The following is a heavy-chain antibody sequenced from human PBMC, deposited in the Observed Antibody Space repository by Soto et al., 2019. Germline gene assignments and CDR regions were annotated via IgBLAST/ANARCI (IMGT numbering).Heavy chain of an antibody. D-gene: IGHD6-13*01. CDR1: GGTFSSYA. J-gene: IGHJ6*02. V-gene: IGHV1-69*06. Sequence: ASVKVSCKASGGTFSSYAISWVRQAPGQGVEWMGGIIPIFGTANYAQKFQGRVTITADKSTSTAYMELSSLRSEDTAVYYCASRXPPQQLEGYYYYYGMDVWGQGTTVTVSS. CDR3: ASRXPPQQLEGYYYYYGMDV. CDR2: IIPIFGTA.